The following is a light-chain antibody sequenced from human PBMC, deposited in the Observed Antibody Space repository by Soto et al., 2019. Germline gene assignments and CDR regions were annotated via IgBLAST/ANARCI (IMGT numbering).Light chain of an antibody. CDR3: SSYTSDTSPYV. CDR2: EVN. J-gene: IGLJ1*01. Sequence: QSALTQPASVSGSPGQSITISCTGTSSDVGGYNHVSWYQLHPGKAPKLIIYEVNNRPSGLSNRFSGSKSGNTASLTISGLQADDEGDYYCSSYTSDTSPYVFGTGTKVTVL. V-gene: IGLV2-14*01. CDR1: SSDVGGYNH.